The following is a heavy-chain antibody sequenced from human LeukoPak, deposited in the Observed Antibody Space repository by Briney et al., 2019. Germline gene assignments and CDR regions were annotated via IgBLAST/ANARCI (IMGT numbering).Heavy chain of an antibody. J-gene: IGHJ4*02. V-gene: IGHV3-66*01. D-gene: IGHD5-18*01. Sequence: GGSLRLSCAASGFTVSSNYMSWVRQAPGKGLEWVSVIYSGGSTYYADSVKGRFTISRDNSKNTLDLQMNSLRAEDTAVYYCARGYSYDYFDYWGQGTLVTVSS. CDR1: GFTVSSNY. CDR3: ARGYSYDYFDY. CDR2: IYSGGST.